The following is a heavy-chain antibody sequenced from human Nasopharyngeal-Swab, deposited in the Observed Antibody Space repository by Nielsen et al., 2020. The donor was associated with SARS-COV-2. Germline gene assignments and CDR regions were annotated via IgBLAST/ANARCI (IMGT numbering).Heavy chain of an antibody. J-gene: IGHJ4*02. CDR1: GFTFSSYA. CDR3: AKSAGIVVPAAMLGTIDY. CDR2: ISGSGGST. D-gene: IGHD2-2*01. V-gene: IGHV3-23*01. Sequence: GGSLRLSCAASGFTFSSYAMSWVRQAPGKGLEWVSAISGSGGSTYYADSVKGRFTISRDNSKNTLYLQMNSLRAEDTAVYYCAKSAGIVVPAAMLGTIDYWGQGTPVTVSS.